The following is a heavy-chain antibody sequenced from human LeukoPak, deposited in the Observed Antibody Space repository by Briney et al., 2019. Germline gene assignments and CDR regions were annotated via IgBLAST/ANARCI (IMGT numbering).Heavy chain of an antibody. CDR2: IKSKTDGGTT. D-gene: IGHD6-19*01. J-gene: IGHJ4*02. V-gene: IGHV3-15*01. Sequence: GGSLRLSCAASGFTLNNAWMSWVRQAPGRGLEWVGHIKSKTDGGTTDYGAPVKGRFTISRDDSKNTLYLQINSLKTEDTAVYYCTTGSSGWSSWGQGTLVTVSS. CDR3: TTGSSGWSS. CDR1: GFTLNNAW.